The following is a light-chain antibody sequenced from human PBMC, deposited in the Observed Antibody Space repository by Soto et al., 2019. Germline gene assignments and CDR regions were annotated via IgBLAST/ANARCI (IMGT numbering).Light chain of an antibody. CDR1: QSISTY. V-gene: IGKV1-5*03. J-gene: IGKJ1*01. CDR3: QRYNTYSRT. Sequence: DIQMTQSPSTLSASVGDRVTITCRASQSISTYLAWYQQKPGKAPKLLIYKASNLETGVPSRFSGSASGTEFTVTISSLQPDDPATYYCQRYNTYSRTFGRGTKVEIK. CDR2: KAS.